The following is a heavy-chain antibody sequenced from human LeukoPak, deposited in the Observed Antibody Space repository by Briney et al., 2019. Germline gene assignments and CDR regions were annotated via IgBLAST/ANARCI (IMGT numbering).Heavy chain of an antibody. Sequence: SETLSLTCSVSSGSISSSSYYWGWIRQPPGKGLEWIGSIYYSGSTYYNPSLKSRVTISVDTSKNQFSLKLSSVTAADTAVYYCARFLRLGELSSFDYWGQGTLVTVSS. CDR2: IYYSGST. J-gene: IGHJ4*02. CDR3: ARFLRLGELSSFDY. CDR1: SGSISSSSYY. D-gene: IGHD3-16*02. V-gene: IGHV4-39*01.